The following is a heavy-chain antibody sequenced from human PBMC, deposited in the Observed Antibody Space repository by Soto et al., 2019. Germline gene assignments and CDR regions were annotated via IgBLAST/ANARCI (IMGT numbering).Heavy chain of an antibody. V-gene: IGHV1-3*01. J-gene: IGHJ3*02. CDR1: GYTFTNYA. CDR2: INAGNGNT. D-gene: IGHD2-2*01. CDR3: ARAGFCSTTSCSDAFDI. Sequence: QVQLVQSGAEVKKPGASVKVSCKASGYTFTNYAMHWVRQAPGQRPEWMGWINAGNGNTKLSQRFQGRVTITRDTSANIAYMELSSLTSEDTAVYYCARAGFCSTTSCSDAFDIWGQGTMVTVSS.